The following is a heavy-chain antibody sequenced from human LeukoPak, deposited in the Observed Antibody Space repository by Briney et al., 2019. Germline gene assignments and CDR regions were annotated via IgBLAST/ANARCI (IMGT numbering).Heavy chain of an antibody. D-gene: IGHD1-26*01. CDR1: GFTVSSNY. CDR3: VASGSLFSP. CDR2: IYSGGST. V-gene: IGHV3-66*01. Sequence: PGGSLRLSCAASGFTVSSNYMRCVRQAPGNGLEWVSAIYSGGSTYYAHSVKGRFTISRDNCKNTLYLQMNSLRAEDTAVYYCVASGSLFSPWGQGTLVTVSS. J-gene: IGHJ5*02.